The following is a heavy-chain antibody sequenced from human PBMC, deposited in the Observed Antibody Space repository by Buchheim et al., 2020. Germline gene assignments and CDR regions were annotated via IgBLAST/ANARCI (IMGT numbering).Heavy chain of an antibody. D-gene: IGHD3-16*01. J-gene: IGHJ6*02. V-gene: IGHV4-31*03. CDR2: IYHSGST. CDR3: ARYVLVTGLYYYGLDV. Sequence: QVQLQESGPGLVKPSQTLSLTCTVSGGSISSGGYYWSWIRQHPGKGLEWIGYIYHSGSTDYSPSLKSRVTISVDTSKNHFSLKLSSVTAADTAVYYCARYVLVTGLYYYGLDVWGQGTT. CDR1: GGSISSGGYY.